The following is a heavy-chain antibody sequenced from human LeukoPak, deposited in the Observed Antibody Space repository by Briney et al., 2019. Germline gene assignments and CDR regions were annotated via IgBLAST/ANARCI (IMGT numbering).Heavy chain of an antibody. D-gene: IGHD3-16*01. J-gene: IGHJ4*02. CDR3: ARGTLRLGEFAVTYYFDY. CDR2: ISPNSGGT. Sequence: ASVKVSCKASGYTFTGYYMHWVRQAPGQGLEWMGWISPNSGGTNYAQKFQGWVTMTRDTSISTAYMELSRLRSDDTAVYYCARGTLRLGEFAVTYYFDYWGQGTLVTVSS. CDR1: GYTFTGYY. V-gene: IGHV1-2*04.